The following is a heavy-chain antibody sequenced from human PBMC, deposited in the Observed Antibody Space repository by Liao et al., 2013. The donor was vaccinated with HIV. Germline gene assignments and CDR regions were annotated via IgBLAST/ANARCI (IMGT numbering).Heavy chain of an antibody. Sequence: QVQLQESGPGLVKPSETLSLTCTVSGGSISSYYWSWIRQPPGRGLEWIGEINHSGTTNYNPSLKSRVTISVDTSKNQFSLKLSSVTAADTAVYYCARGPLVAGYYYYYMDVWGKGTTVTVSS. D-gene: IGHD6-19*01. CDR1: GGSISSYY. V-gene: IGHV4-59*12. CDR2: INHSGTT. J-gene: IGHJ6*03. CDR3: ARGPLVAGYYYYYMDV.